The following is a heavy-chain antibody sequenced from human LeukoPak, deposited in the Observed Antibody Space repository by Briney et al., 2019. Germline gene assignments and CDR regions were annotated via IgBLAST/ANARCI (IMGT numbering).Heavy chain of an antibody. J-gene: IGHJ4*02. V-gene: IGHV4-61*02. Sequence: SETLSLTCTVSGGSISSGGYYWSWIRQPAGKGLEWIGRIYTSGNTNYNPSLKSRVTISVDSSTNHFSLRLTSVTAADTAIYYCAAMTTVTMYSYFFDSWGQGTLLTVSS. D-gene: IGHD4-17*01. CDR2: IYTSGNT. CDR1: GGSISSGGYY. CDR3: AAMTTVTMYSYFFDS.